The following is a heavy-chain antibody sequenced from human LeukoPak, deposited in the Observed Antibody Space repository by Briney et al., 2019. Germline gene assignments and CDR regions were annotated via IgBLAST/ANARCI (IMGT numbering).Heavy chain of an antibody. J-gene: IGHJ3*02. CDR3: ARSPLLCSSTSCYTGAFDI. CDR1: GFTFDVYG. V-gene: IGHV3-20*04. Sequence: PGGSLRLSCAASGFTFDVYGMSWVRHAPGKGLEWVSGINWNGGSTGYADSVKGRFTISRDNAKNSLYLQMNSLRAEDTALYYCARSPLLCSSTSCYTGAFDIWGQGTMVTVSS. CDR2: INWNGGST. D-gene: IGHD2-2*02.